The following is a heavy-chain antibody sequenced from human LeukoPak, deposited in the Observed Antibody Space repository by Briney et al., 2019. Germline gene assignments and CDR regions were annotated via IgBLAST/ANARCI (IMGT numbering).Heavy chain of an antibody. D-gene: IGHD5-18*01. J-gene: IGHJ4*02. CDR2: IYYSGST. V-gene: IGHV4-39*01. CDR1: DGSISSSSYY. CDR3: ASRGYSYGHENDY. Sequence: SETLSLTCTVSDGSISSSSYYWGWIRQPPGKGLEWIGSIYYSGSTYYNPSLKSRVTISVDTSKNQFSLKLSSVTAADTAVYYCASRGYSYGHENDYWGQGTLVTVSS.